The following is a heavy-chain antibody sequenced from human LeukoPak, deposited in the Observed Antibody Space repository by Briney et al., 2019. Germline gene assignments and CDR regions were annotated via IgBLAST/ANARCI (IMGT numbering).Heavy chain of an antibody. CDR3: AKELYDYGDDRFLDS. J-gene: IGHJ5*01. CDR1: GFTFSNYA. V-gene: IGHV3-23*01. CDR2: ISGSGGRT. Sequence: GGSLRLSCAASGFTFSNYALTWVRQAPGKGLEWVSTISGSGGRTYYSDSVKGRFTISRDNAKNTLFLQMSSLRAEDTAVYYCAKELYDYGDDRFLDSWGQGTLVTVSS. D-gene: IGHD4/OR15-4a*01.